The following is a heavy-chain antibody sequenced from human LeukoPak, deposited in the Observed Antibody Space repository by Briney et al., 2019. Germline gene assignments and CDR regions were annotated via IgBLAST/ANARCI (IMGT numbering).Heavy chain of an antibody. CDR1: GGSFSGYY. CDR2: INHSGST. J-gene: IGHJ4*02. D-gene: IGHD6-13*01. V-gene: IGHV4-34*01. Sequence: SETLSLTCAVYGGSFSGYYWSWIRQPPGKGLEWIGEINHSGSTNYNPSLKSRVTISVDTSKNRFSLKLSSVTAADTAVYYCARGYSSWDYYFDYWGQGTLVTVSS. CDR3: ARGYSSWDYYFDY.